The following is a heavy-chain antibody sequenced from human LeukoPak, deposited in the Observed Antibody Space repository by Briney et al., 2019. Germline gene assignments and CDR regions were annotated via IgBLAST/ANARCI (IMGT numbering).Heavy chain of an antibody. J-gene: IGHJ6*03. CDR1: GSSISSYY. CDR2: IYYSGST. D-gene: IGHD6-13*01. V-gene: IGHV4-59*01. Sequence: SETLSLTCTVSGSSISSYYWSWIRQPPGKGLEWIGYIYYSGSTNYNPSLKSRVTISVDTSKNQFSLKLSSVTAADTAVYYCARCGSLYSLDYYMDVWGKGTTVTVSS. CDR3: ARCGSLYSLDYYMDV.